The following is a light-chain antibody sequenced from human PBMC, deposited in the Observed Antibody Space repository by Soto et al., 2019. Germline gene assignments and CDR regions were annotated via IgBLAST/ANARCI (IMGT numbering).Light chain of an antibody. CDR3: AAWDDSLKGYV. V-gene: IGLV1-44*01. CDR1: SSNIGTNA. CDR2: NNN. J-gene: IGLJ1*01. Sequence: QSVLTQPPSASGTPGQRVTISCSGGSSNIGTNAVNWYQQLPGTAPKLLIYNNNQRPSGVADRFSGSKSGTSASLAISGLQSEDEADYYCAAWDDSLKGYVFGTGTKLTVL.